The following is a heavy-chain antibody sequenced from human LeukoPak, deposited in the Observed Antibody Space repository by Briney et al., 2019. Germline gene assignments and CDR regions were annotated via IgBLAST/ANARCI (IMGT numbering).Heavy chain of an antibody. V-gene: IGHV3-23*01. CDR1: GFTFSSYA. CDR3: AKEVGATSENWFDP. Sequence: GGSLTLSCAASGFTFSSYAMSGLRQAPGRGVEWVSAISGSGGSTYYADSVKGRFTISRDNSKNTLYLQMNSLRAEDTAVYYCAKEVGATSENWFDPWGQGTLVTVSS. J-gene: IGHJ5*02. D-gene: IGHD1-26*01. CDR2: ISGSGGST.